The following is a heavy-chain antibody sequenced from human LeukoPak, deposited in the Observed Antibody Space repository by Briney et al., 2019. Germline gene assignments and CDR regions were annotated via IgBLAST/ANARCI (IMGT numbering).Heavy chain of an antibody. D-gene: IGHD2-2*01. CDR2: ISYDGSNK. V-gene: IGHV3-30*03. Sequence: GGSLRLSCAASGFTFSSYGMSWVRQAPGKGLEWVAVISYDGSNKYYADSVKGRFTISRDNSKNTLYLQINSLRAEDTAVYYCARDEGYCSRXSCYGXSKGMDXWGXXTXVXVSS. CDR3: ARDEGYCSRXSCYGXSKGMDX. J-gene: IGHJ6*02. CDR1: GFTFSSYG.